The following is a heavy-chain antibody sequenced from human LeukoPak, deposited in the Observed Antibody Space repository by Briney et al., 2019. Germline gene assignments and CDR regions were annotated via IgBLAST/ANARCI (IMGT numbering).Heavy chain of an antibody. CDR2: IIPNSGGT. CDR1: GYTFTGYY. D-gene: IGHD6-13*01. V-gene: IGHV1-2*02. CDR3: ARGGAAPEGYRFFDL. J-gene: IGHJ2*01. Sequence: ASVKVSCKASGYTFTGYYMHWVRQAPGQGLEWMGWIIPNSGGTNYAQKFQGRVTITRDTSISTAYMDLSRLRSDDTAVYYCARGGAAPEGYRFFDLWGRGTLVTVSS.